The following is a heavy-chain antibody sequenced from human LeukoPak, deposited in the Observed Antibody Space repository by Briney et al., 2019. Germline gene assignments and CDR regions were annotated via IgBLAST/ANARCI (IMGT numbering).Heavy chain of an antibody. CDR1: GFTFSSYS. CDR2: ISSSSSYI. V-gene: IGHV3-21*04. Sequence: KPGGSLRLSCAASGFTFSSYSMNWVRQAPGKGLEWVSSISSSSSYIYYADSVKGRFTISRDNAKNSLYLQMNSLRAEDTAVYYCARVPFLKSKYCSGGSCYFDYWGQGTLVTVSS. D-gene: IGHD2-15*01. J-gene: IGHJ4*02. CDR3: ARVPFLKSKYCSGGSCYFDY.